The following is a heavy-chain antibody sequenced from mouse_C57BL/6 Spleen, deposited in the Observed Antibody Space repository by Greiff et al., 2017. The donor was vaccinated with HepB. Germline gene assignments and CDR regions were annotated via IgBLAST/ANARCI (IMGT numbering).Heavy chain of an antibody. Sequence: QVQLQQPGAELVRPGTSVKLSCKASGYTFTSYWMHWVKQRPGQGLEWIGVIDPSDSYTNYNQKFKGKATLTVDTSSSTAYMQLSSLTSEDSAVYYCAISKSNYPGYYYAMDYWGQGTSVTVSS. D-gene: IGHD2-5*01. J-gene: IGHJ4*01. CDR2: IDPSDSYT. CDR1: GYTFTSYW. V-gene: IGHV1-59*01. CDR3: AISKSNYPGYYYAMDY.